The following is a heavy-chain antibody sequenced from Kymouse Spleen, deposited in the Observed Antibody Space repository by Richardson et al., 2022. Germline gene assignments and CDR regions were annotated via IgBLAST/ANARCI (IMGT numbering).Heavy chain of an antibody. CDR3: AKEGITGTTFFDY. CDR1: GFTFSSYG. V-gene: IGHV3-30*18. J-gene: IGHJ4*02. Sequence: QVQLVESGGGVVQPGRSLRLSCAASGFTFSSYGMHWVRQAPGKGLEWVAVISYDGSNKYYADSVKGRFTISRDNSKNTLYLQMNSLRAEDTAVYYCAKEGITGTTFFDYWGQGTLVTVSS. D-gene: IGHD1-7*01. CDR2: ISYDGSNK.